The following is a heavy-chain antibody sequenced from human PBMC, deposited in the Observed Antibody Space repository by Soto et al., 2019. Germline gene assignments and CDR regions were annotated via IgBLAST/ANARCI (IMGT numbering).Heavy chain of an antibody. CDR3: AIAARDNWFDP. V-gene: IGHV1-3*01. CDR1: VYTLTSYA. J-gene: IGHJ5*02. CDR2: INAGNGNT. D-gene: IGHD6-6*01. Sequence: ASVKVCCKDSVYTLTSYAIQWVRQAPGQRLEWMGWINAGNGNTKYSQKFQGRVTITRDTSASTAYMELSSLRSEDTAVYYCAIAARDNWFDPWGQGTLVTVSS.